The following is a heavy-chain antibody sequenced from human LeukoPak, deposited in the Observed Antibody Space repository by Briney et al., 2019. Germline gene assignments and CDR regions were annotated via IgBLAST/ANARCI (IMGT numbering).Heavy chain of an antibody. D-gene: IGHD3-22*01. CDR1: GGSISSSNW. CDR3: ARARDSSGYYVFDY. V-gene: IGHV4-4*02. CDR2: IYHSGST. Sequence: SETLSLTCAVSGGSISSSNWWSWVRQPPGKGLEWIGEIYHSGSTNYNPSLKSRVTISVDTSKNQFSLKLSSVTAADTAVYYCARARDSSGYYVFDYWGQGTLVTVSS. J-gene: IGHJ4*02.